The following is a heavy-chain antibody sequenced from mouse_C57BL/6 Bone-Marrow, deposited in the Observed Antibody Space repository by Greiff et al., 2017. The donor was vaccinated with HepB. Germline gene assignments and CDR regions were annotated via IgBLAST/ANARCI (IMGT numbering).Heavy chain of an antibody. CDR2: IDPSDSYT. CDR1: GYTFTSYW. V-gene: IGHV1-50*01. J-gene: IGHJ2*01. D-gene: IGHD2-14*01. Sequence: QVQLKQPGAELVKPGASVKLSCKASGYTFTSYWMQWVKQRPGQGLEWIGEIDPSDSYTNYNQKFKGKATLTVDTSSSTAYMQLSSLTSEDSAVYYCARWYASSGDYWGQGTTLTVSS. CDR3: ARWYASSGDY.